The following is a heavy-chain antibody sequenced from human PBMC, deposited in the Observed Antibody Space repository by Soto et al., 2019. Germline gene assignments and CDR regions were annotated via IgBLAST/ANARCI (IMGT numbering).Heavy chain of an antibody. CDR2: INHSGST. V-gene: IGHV4-34*01. CDR1: GGSFSGYY. CDR3: ARVSGSYYYGMDV. D-gene: IGHD1-26*01. J-gene: IGHJ6*02. Sequence: SETLSLTCAVYGGSFSGYYWSWIRQPPGKGLEWIGEINHSGSTNYNPSLKSRVTISVDTSKNQFSLKLTSVTAADTAVYYCARVSGSYYYGMDVWGQGTTVTVSS.